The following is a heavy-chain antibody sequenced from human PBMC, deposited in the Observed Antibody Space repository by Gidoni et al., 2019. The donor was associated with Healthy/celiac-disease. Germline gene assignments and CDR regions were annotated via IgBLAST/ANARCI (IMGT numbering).Heavy chain of an antibody. D-gene: IGHD3-10*01. Sequence: QLQLQESGPGLVKPSETLSLTCTVSGGSISSSSYYWGWIRQPPGKGLEWIGSIYYSGSTYYNPSLKSRVTISVDTSKNQFSLKLSSVTAADTAVYYCARLRHGVKRWFDPWGQGTLVTVSS. CDR1: GGSISSSSYY. CDR2: IYYSGST. J-gene: IGHJ5*02. CDR3: ARLRHGVKRWFDP. V-gene: IGHV4-39*01.